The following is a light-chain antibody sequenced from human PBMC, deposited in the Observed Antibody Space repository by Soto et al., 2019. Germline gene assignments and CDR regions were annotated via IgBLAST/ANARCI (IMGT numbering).Light chain of an antibody. Sequence: DIQMTQSPSTLSAALGDRVTITCRASQSISSWLAWYQQKPGKAPKLLIYKASSLESGVPSRFSGSGSGTEFTLTISSLQPDDFATYYCQQYNSYSPTYTFGQGTKLEIK. CDR2: KAS. CDR1: QSISSW. J-gene: IGKJ2*01. CDR3: QQYNSYSPTYT. V-gene: IGKV1-5*03.